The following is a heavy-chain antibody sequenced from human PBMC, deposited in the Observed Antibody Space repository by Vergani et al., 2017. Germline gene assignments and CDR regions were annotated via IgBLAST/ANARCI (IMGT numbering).Heavy chain of an antibody. V-gene: IGHV1-46*01. J-gene: IGHJ6*02. CDR1: GYTFTSYY. CDR2: INPSGGST. Sequence: QVQLVQSGAEVKKPGASVKVSCKASGYTFTSYYMHWVRQAPGQGLEWMGIINPSGGSTSYAQKFQGRVTMTRDTSTSTVYMELSSLRSEDTAVYYCARDQRRPYSDGSSAGNYYYGMDVWGQGTTVTVSS. CDR3: ARDQRRPYSDGSSAGNYYYGMDV. D-gene: IGHD5-18*01.